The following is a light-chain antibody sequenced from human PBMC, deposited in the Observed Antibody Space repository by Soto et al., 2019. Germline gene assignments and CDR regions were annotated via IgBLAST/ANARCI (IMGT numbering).Light chain of an antibody. CDR1: SSNLGAGFD. Sequence: QAVVTQPPSVSGAPGQRLTISCTGTSSNLGAGFDVHWYQQLPGTPPKLLIYGTTNRPSGVPDRFSGSKSGTSASLAITGLQAEDEADYYCQSYDRGLKVFGGGTKLTVL. J-gene: IGLJ3*02. CDR2: GTT. CDR3: QSYDRGLKV. V-gene: IGLV1-40*01.